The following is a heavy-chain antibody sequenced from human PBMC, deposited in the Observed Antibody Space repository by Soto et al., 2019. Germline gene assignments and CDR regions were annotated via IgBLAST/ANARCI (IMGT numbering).Heavy chain of an antibody. CDR1: GFTFRNYG. CDR2: IGIGSSTT. CDR3: ARDQLYYNDISGRPLNVFDV. V-gene: IGHV3-48*01. J-gene: IGHJ3*01. Sequence: GGSLRLSCAASGFTFRNYGMNWVRQAPGKGLEWVSYIGIGSSTTYYADSVKGRFTISRDNAKNSLYLQMNSLRAEDTAVYYCARDQLYYNDISGRPLNVFDVRGQGTMVTVSS. D-gene: IGHD3-22*01.